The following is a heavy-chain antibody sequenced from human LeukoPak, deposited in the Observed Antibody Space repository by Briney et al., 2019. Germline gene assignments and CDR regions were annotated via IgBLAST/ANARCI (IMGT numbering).Heavy chain of an antibody. J-gene: IGHJ4*02. CDR3: ARALDDFWSGFDY. D-gene: IGHD3-3*01. CDR2: ISSSSSYI. CDR1: GFSFSSYS. Sequence: GGSLRLSSAASGFSFSSYSMNWVRQAPGKGLEWVSSISSSSSYIYYADSVKGRFTISRDNAKNSLYLQMNSLRAEDTAVYYCARALDDFWSGFDYWGQGTLVTVSS. V-gene: IGHV3-21*01.